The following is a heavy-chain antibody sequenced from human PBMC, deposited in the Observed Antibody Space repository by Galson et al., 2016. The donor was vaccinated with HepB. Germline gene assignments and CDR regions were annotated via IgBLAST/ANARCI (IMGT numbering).Heavy chain of an antibody. CDR3: AKQTTSWLVLGYFDY. CDR1: GFTFSNYG. D-gene: IGHD1/OR15-1a*01. CDR2: ISSDGDHK. V-gene: IGHV3-30*18. J-gene: IGHJ4*02. Sequence: SLRLSCAASGFTFSNYGMHWVRQAPGKGLEWVTVISSDGDHKYYADAVKGRFTISRDNSKNTLYLEMNSLTADDTAVYYCAKQTTSWLVLGYFDYWGPGTLVTVSS.